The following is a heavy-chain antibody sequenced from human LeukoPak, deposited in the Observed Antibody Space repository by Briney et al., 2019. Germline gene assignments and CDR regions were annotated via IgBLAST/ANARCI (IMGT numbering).Heavy chain of an antibody. Sequence: ASVKVSCKASGYTFTSYDINWVRQATGQGLEWMGWMNPNSGNTGYAQKFQGRVTMTRNTSISTAYMELSSLRSEDTAVYYYARGPFRSDPNDYWGQGTLVTVSS. CDR1: GYTFTSYD. CDR3: ARGPFRSDPNDY. V-gene: IGHV1-8*01. CDR2: MNPNSGNT. D-gene: IGHD3-16*02. J-gene: IGHJ4*02.